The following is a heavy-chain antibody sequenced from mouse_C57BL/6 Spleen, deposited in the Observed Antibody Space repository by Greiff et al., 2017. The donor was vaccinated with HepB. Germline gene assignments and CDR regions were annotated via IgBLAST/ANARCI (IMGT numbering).Heavy chain of an antibody. V-gene: IGHV1-64*01. J-gene: IGHJ4*01. Sequence: VQLQQSGAELVKPGASVKLSCKASGYTFTSYWMHWVKQRPGQGLEWIGMIHPNSGSTNYNEKFKSKATLTVDKSSSTAYMQLISLTSEDSAVYYCARIDYGSSFYAMDYWGQGTSVTVSS. D-gene: IGHD1-1*01. CDR3: ARIDYGSSFYAMDY. CDR2: IHPNSGST. CDR1: GYTFTSYW.